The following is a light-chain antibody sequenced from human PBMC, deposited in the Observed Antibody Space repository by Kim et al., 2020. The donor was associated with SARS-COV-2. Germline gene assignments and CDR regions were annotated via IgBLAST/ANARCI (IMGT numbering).Light chain of an antibody. CDR2: GKN. Sequence: VALGAIGRITSKGAGRRSYCATRYQQTPQQARLLVNYGKNNRPTGIPDRFCGSSSGNTASLTITATEAGDEADYYCNSRNSNGNGVFGGGTQLTVL. CDR3: NSRNSNGNGV. CDR1: GRRSYC. J-gene: IGLJ2*01. V-gene: IGLV3-19*01.